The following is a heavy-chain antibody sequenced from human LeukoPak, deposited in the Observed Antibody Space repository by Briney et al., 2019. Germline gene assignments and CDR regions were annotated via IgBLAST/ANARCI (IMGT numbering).Heavy chain of an antibody. Sequence: DGSEKYYVDSVKGRFTISRDNAKNSLYLQMNSLRAEDTAVYYCARVYPRYCSSTSCYASDYWGQGTLVTVSS. CDR3: ARVYPRYCSSTSCYASDY. J-gene: IGHJ4*02. D-gene: IGHD2-2*01. CDR2: DGSEK. V-gene: IGHV3-7*01.